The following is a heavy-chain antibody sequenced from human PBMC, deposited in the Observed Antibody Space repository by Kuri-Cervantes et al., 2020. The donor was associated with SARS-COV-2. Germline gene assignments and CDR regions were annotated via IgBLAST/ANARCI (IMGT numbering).Heavy chain of an antibody. D-gene: IGHD3-22*01. V-gene: IGHV5-51*01. Sequence: GGSLRLSCKVSGYSFTSYWIGWVRQMPGKGLEWMGIIYPGDSDTRYSPSFQGQVTISADKSISTAYLQWSSLKASDTAMYYCARQKFHYYDSSGYQGATDYWGQGTLVTVSS. J-gene: IGHJ4*02. CDR3: ARQKFHYYDSSGYQGATDY. CDR2: IYPGDSDT. CDR1: GYSFTSYW.